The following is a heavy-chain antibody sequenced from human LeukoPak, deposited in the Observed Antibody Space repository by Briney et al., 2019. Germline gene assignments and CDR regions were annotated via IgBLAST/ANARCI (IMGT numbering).Heavy chain of an antibody. D-gene: IGHD3-16*01. Sequence: PSETLSLTCTVSGGSISSYYWCWIRQPPGKGLEWMGYIYYSGSTNYNPSLKSRVTISVDTSKNQFSLKLSSVTAADTAVYYCARLGPRSQGGLDYWGQGTLVTVPS. J-gene: IGHJ4*02. V-gene: IGHV4-59*08. CDR2: IYYSGST. CDR1: GGSISSYY. CDR3: ARLGPRSQGGLDY.